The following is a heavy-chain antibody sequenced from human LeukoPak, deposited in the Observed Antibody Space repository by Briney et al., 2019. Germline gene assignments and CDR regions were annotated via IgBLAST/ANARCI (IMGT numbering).Heavy chain of an antibody. CDR1: GFTFSSYR. CDR2: INSDGINT. V-gene: IGHV3-74*01. D-gene: IGHD3-22*01. J-gene: IGHJ5*02. CDR3: ARDLGQYYDTSDNWFDP. Sequence: GGSLRLSCAASGFTFSSYRMYWVRQAPGKGLVWVSRINSDGINTSYADSVKGRFTISRDNAKNTLNLQMNSLRAEDTAVYYCARDLGQYYDTSDNWFDPWGQGTLVTVSS.